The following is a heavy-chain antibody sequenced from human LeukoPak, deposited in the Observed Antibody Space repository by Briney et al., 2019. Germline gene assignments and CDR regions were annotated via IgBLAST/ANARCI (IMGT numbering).Heavy chain of an antibody. CDR2: IWSDGTNE. CDR3: AGERRGLRFGETYFDP. V-gene: IGHV3-33*01. CDR1: GFTFSSYG. D-gene: IGHD3-10*01. J-gene: IGHJ5*02. Sequence: GRSLRLSCAASGFTFSSYGMHWVRQAPGKGLEWVAYIWSDGTNEHYADSMKGRFTISRGNSKNTLYLQMNSLRAEDTAVYYCAGERRGLRFGETYFDPWGQGTLVTVSS.